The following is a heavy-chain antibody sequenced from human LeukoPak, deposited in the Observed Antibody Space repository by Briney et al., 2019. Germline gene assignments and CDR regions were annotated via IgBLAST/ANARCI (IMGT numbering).Heavy chain of an antibody. Sequence: PSETLSLTCTVSGGSISSYYWSWIRQPPGKGLEWIGYIYYSGSTNYNPSLESRVTISVDTSKNQFSLKLSSVTAADTAVYYCARGRLGSGWYVSFDYWGQGTLVTVSS. J-gene: IGHJ4*02. CDR1: GGSISSYY. CDR2: IYYSGST. CDR3: ARGRLGSGWYVSFDY. V-gene: IGHV4-59*08. D-gene: IGHD6-19*01.